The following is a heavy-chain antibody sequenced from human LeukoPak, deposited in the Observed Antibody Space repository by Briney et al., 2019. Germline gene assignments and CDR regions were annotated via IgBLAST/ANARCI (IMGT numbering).Heavy chain of an antibody. Sequence: MTSETLSLTCSVSGGSISSSSYFWGWIRQPPEKGLEWIGSIYYSGSTYYNPSLKTRVTMSVDTSKNQFSLKLSSVTAADTAVYYCARLGGNSGDYWGQGTLVTVSS. D-gene: IGHD4-23*01. V-gene: IGHV4-39*07. CDR3: ARLGGNSGDY. CDR1: GGSISSSSYF. J-gene: IGHJ4*02. CDR2: IYYSGST.